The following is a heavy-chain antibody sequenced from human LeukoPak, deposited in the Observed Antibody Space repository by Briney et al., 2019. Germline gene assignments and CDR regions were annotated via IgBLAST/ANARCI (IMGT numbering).Heavy chain of an antibody. V-gene: IGHV3-23*01. CDR2: ISDSGGST. Sequence: PPGGSLRLSCAASGFTFSSYAMSWVRQAPGKGLEWVSAISDSGGSTYYADSVKGRFTISRDDAKSSLYLQMNSLRAEDTAVYYCARRNAMDVWGQGTTVIVFS. CDR3: ARRNAMDV. J-gene: IGHJ6*02. CDR1: GFTFSSYA.